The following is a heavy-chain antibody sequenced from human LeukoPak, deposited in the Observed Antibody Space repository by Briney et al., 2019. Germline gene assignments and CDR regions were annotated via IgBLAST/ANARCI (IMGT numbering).Heavy chain of an antibody. Sequence: SETLSLTCTVSGGSISSYYWSWIRQPAGKGLEWIGCIYTSGSTNYNPSLKSRVTMSVDTSKNQFSLKLSSVTAADTAVYYCARDLAAADTYYYYYGMDVWGQGTTVTVSS. V-gene: IGHV4-4*07. CDR3: ARDLAAADTYYYYYGMDV. CDR1: GGSISSYY. D-gene: IGHD6-13*01. J-gene: IGHJ6*02. CDR2: IYTSGST.